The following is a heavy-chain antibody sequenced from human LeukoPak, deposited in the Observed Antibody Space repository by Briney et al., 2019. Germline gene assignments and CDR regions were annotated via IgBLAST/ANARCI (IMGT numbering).Heavy chain of an antibody. J-gene: IGHJ4*02. V-gene: IGHV1-18*01. Sequence: ASVKVSCKASGYTFTSYGITWVRQAPGQGLEWMGWISANNGNTNSAQKLQGRVTMTTDTSTSTAYMELRSLSSDDKAVYYCGRGIVAAGSMSYWGQGTLVTVSS. CDR3: GRGIVAAGSMSY. CDR2: ISANNGNT. D-gene: IGHD6-13*01. CDR1: GYTFTSYG.